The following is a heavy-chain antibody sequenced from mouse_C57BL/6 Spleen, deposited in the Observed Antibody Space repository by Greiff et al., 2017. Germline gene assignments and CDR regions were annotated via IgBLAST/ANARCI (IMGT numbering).Heavy chain of an antibody. Sequence: VQLQQPGAELVMPGASVKLSCKASGYTFTSYWMHWVKQRPGQGLEWIGEIDPSDSYTNYNQKFKGKSTLTVNKSSSTAYMQLSSLTSEDSAVYYCARHGSSSYFDDWGQGTTLTVSS. J-gene: IGHJ2*01. CDR1: GYTFTSYW. CDR3: ARHGSSSYFDD. D-gene: IGHD1-1*01. V-gene: IGHV1-69*01. CDR2: IDPSDSYT.